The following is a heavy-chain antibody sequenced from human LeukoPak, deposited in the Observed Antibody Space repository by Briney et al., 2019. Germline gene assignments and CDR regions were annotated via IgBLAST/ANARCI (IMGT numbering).Heavy chain of an antibody. CDR3: ARPTTVTDYDACDI. CDR2: INPNIDGT. D-gene: IGHD4-17*01. V-gene: IGHV1-2*02. CDR1: GYTFTAYY. J-gene: IGHJ3*02. Sequence: ASVKVSCKASGYTFTAYYMHWVRQAPGQGLELMGWINPNIDGTNYAQKFQGRVTMTRDTSISTAYMELSSLTSDDTAVYYCARPTTVTDYDACDIWGQGTMVTVSS.